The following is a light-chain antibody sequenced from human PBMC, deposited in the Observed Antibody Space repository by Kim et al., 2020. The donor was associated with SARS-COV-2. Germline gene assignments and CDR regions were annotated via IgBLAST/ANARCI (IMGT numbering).Light chain of an antibody. J-gene: IGLJ1*01. CDR3: QASDSSTAPYV. V-gene: IGLV3-1*01. Sequence: ELTQPPSVSVSPGQTASITCSGDKLGDKYACCYQQKPGQSPVLVIYQDSKRPSGIPERFSGSNSGNTATLTISGTQAMDEADYYCQASDSSTAPYVFGTGTKVTVL. CDR1: KLGDKY. CDR2: QDS.